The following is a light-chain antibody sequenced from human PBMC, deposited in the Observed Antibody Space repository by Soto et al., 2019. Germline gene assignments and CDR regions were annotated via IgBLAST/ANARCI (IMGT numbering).Light chain of an antibody. V-gene: IGKV1-27*01. CDR1: LPISNY. CDR2: AAS. CDR3: QKYNSAPLT. J-gene: IGKJ4*01. Sequence: DIPMTQSPSSLSASVGHRVTITCRASLPISNYLAWDQQKPGKIPNLLIYAASTLQAGVPSRVSGSGSGTDFTLTISSLQPEDVAAYYCQKYNSAPLTFGGGTKVDIK.